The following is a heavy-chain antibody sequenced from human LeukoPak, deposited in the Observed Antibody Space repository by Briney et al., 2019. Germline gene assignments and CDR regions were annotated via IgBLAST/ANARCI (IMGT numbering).Heavy chain of an antibody. CDR3: ARRGSSGAR. CDR1: GGSISSSSYY. D-gene: IGHD3-22*01. V-gene: IGHV4-39*01. CDR2: IYYSGST. Sequence: SETLSLTCTVSGGSISSSSYYWGWIRQPPGKGLEWIGSIYYSGSTYYNPSLKRRVTISVDTSKNQFSLKLSSVTAADTAVYYCARRGSSGARWGQGTLVTVSS. J-gene: IGHJ4*02.